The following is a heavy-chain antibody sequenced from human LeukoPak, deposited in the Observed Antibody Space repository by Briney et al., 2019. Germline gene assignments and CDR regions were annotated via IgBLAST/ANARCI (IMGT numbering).Heavy chain of an antibody. J-gene: IGHJ4*02. Sequence: ASVKVSCKASGHXFTGYYIHWVRQAPGQGLEWMVWINPNSGGTNYAQKFQGRVTMTRDTSISTAYMELSRLRSDDTAVYYCARSSRSGSYGYWGQGTLVTVSS. CDR3: ARSSRSGSYGY. CDR1: GHXFTGYY. CDR2: INPNSGGT. V-gene: IGHV1-2*02. D-gene: IGHD1-26*01.